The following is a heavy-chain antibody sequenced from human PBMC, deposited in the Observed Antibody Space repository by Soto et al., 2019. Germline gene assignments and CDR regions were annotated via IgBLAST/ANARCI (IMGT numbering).Heavy chain of an antibody. CDR2: IYWDDDK. CDR3: ARLVVHNYYYCSGMDV. D-gene: IGHD3-22*01. Sequence: RSVGIACSSRGFSLSNNEVGVGWIRQPPGKALEWLALIYWDDDKRYSPSLKSRLTITKDTSKNQVVLTMTNMDPVDTATYYCARLVVHNYYYCSGMDVWGQATTLTV. J-gene: IGHJ6*02. V-gene: IGHV2-5*02. CDR1: GFSLSNNEVG.